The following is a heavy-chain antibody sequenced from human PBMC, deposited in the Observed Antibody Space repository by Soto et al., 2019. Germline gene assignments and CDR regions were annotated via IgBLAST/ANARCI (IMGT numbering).Heavy chain of an antibody. D-gene: IGHD6-6*01. V-gene: IGHV1-69*13. CDR3: ARDKERASAAARRYYYYGMDV. CDR2: IIPIFGTA. CDR1: GGTFSSYA. J-gene: IGHJ6*02. Sequence: ASVKVSCKASGGTFSSYAISWVRQAPGQGLEWMGGIIPIFGTANYAQKFQGRVTITADESTSTAYMELSSLRSEDTAVYYCARDKERASAAARRYYYYGMDVWGQGTTVTVSS.